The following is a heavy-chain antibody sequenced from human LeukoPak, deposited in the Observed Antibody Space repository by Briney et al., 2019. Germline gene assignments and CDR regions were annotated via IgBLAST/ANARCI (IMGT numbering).Heavy chain of an antibody. CDR2: SYHSGST. CDR3: ARVVVAASYWYFDL. D-gene: IGHD2-15*01. J-gene: IGHJ2*01. Sequence: SETLSLTCTVSGGFISSDNWSWIRQPPGKGLEYIGCSYHSGSTNYNPSLKSRVTISVDTSKNQFSLKLRSVTAADTAVYYCARVVVAASYWYFDLWGRGTLVTVSS. V-gene: IGHV4-59*01. CDR1: GGFISSDN.